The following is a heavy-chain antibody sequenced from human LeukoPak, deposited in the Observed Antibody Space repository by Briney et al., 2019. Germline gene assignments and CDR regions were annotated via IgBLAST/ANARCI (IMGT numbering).Heavy chain of an antibody. V-gene: IGHV1-58*02. CDR1: GFTFTSSA. CDR3: ARGYYDYVWGSYRDY. CDR2: IVVGSGNT. Sequence: SVKVSCKASGFTFTSSAMQWVRQARGQRLEWIGWIVVGSGNTNYAQKFQERVTITRDMSTSTAYMELSSLRSEDTAVYYCARGYYDYVWGSYRDYWGQGTLVTVSS. J-gene: IGHJ4*02. D-gene: IGHD3-16*02.